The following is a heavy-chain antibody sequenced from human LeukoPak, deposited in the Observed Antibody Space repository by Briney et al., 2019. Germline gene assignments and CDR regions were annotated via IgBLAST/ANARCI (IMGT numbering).Heavy chain of an antibody. V-gene: IGHV1-69*06. J-gene: IGHJ4*02. Sequence: SVKVSCKASGGTFTNNTISWVRQAPGPGLEWVGGIIPIFGTANYAQKFQGRVTITADKSTSTAYVELRSLRSEDTAVYYCARDLIDFSPTYSGYYFDYWGQGTLVTVSS. CDR2: IIPIFGTA. D-gene: IGHD1-26*01. CDR3: ARDLIDFSPTYSGYYFDY. CDR1: GGTFTNNT.